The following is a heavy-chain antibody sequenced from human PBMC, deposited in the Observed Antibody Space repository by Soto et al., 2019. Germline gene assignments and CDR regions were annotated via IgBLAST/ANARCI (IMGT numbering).Heavy chain of an antibody. CDR2: IYYSGST. Sequence: PSETLSLTCTVSGGSISSGGYYWSWIRQRPGKGLEWIGYIYYSGSTYYNPSLKSRVTISVDTSKNQFSLKLSSVTAADTAVYYCARINGVSRFGELWVPWGQGTLVTVSS. V-gene: IGHV4-31*03. CDR1: GGSISSGGYY. CDR3: ARINGVSRFGELWVP. D-gene: IGHD3-10*01. J-gene: IGHJ5*02.